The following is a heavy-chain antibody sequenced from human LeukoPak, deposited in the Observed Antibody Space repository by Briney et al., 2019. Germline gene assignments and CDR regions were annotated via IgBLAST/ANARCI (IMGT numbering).Heavy chain of an antibody. V-gene: IGHV4-59*01. Sequence: SETLSLTCTVSGGSISSYYWSWIRQPPGKGLEWIGYIYYSGSTNYNPSLKSRVTIPVDTSKNQFSLKLSSVTAADTAVYYCARYLGWFDPWGQGTLVTVSS. CDR2: IYYSGST. CDR1: GGSISSYY. J-gene: IGHJ5*02. CDR3: ARYLGWFDP.